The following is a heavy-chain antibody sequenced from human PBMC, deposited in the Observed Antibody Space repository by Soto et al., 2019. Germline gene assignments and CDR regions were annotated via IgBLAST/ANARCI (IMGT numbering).Heavy chain of an antibody. CDR1: GGTFGSYV. D-gene: IGHD5-12*01. V-gene: IGHV1-69*12. Sequence: QVQLVQSGAEVKKPGSSVKVSCKASGGTFGSYVFNWVRQAPGQGLEWMGGIIPIFGTPNYAQKFQGRVTITADESTNTAYMELSSLRSADTAVFYCARDLGSGYDPGDYWGQGALVTVSS. CDR3: ARDLGSGYDPGDY. J-gene: IGHJ4*02. CDR2: IIPIFGTP.